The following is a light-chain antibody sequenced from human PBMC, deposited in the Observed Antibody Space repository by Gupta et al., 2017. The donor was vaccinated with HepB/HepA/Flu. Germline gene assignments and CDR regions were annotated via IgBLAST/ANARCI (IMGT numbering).Light chain of an antibody. V-gene: IGKV1-17*01. J-gene: IGKJ1*01. CDR1: QDISND. CDR2: AAS. CDR3: LQQNAYPWT. Sequence: DIQMTQPPSSLSASVGDRVTITCRASQDISNDLDWYQQIPGKAPKRLIYAASNLVTGVPSRFIGSGSGAEFTLTISSLQPEDFAIYYCLQQNAYPWTFGQGTKVEIK.